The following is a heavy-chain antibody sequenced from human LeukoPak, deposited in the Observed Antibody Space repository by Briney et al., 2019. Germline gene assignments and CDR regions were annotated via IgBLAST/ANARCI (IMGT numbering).Heavy chain of an antibody. CDR2: ISGSGGST. J-gene: IGHJ4*02. Sequence: GGSLRLSCAASGFTFSSYAMTWVRQAPGKGLEWVSAISGSGGSTYYADSVEGRFTISRDNSKNTLYLQMNSLRAEDTAVYYCAKARWNSSGWPDYWGQGTLVTVSS. D-gene: IGHD6-19*01. V-gene: IGHV3-23*01. CDR3: AKARWNSSGWPDY. CDR1: GFTFSSYA.